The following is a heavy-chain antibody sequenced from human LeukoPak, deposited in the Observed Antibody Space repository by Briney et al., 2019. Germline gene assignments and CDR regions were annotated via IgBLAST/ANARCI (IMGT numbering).Heavy chain of an antibody. Sequence: PGRSLRLSCAASGFTFSSYGMHWVRQAPGKGLEWVAVISYDGSNKYYADSVKGRFTISRDNSKNTLYLQMNSLRAEDTAVYYCAKDMVRGVTINPYYYYYYGMDVWGKGTTVTVSS. D-gene: IGHD3-10*01. J-gene: IGHJ6*04. CDR1: GFTFSSYG. CDR2: ISYDGSNK. V-gene: IGHV3-30*18. CDR3: AKDMVRGVTINPYYYYYYGMDV.